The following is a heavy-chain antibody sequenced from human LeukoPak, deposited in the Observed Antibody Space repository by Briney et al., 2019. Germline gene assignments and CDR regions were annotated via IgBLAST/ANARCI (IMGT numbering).Heavy chain of an antibody. CDR2: IHYSGST. V-gene: IGHV4-59*08. CDR1: GGSISPYS. J-gene: IGHJ4*02. Sequence: KTSETLSLTCTVSGGSISPYSWSWIRQSPGKGLEWIGCIHYSGSTIYNPSLKSRVSISVDTSKNQFSLKLSSATAADTAVYYCAGPTSSGWHGDFDYWGQGTLVTVSS. CDR3: AGPTSSGWHGDFDY. D-gene: IGHD6-19*01.